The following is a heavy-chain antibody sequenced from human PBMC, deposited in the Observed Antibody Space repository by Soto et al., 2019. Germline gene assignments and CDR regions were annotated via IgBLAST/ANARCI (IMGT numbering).Heavy chain of an antibody. CDR1: GFTFSSYA. Sequence: GGSLRLSCAASGFTFSSYAMTWARQAPGKGLEWVSGISGSDGIIYYTDSVKGRFTISRDNSKNTLYLQMDSLRAEDTAVYYCAKDAYGWHQGHFGCWGQGALVTVSS. CDR2: ISGSDGII. D-gene: IGHD6-19*01. J-gene: IGHJ4*02. CDR3: AKDAYGWHQGHFGC. V-gene: IGHV3-23*01.